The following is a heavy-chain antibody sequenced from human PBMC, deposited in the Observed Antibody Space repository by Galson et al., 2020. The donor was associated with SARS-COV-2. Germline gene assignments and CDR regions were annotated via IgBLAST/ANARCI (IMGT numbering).Heavy chain of an antibody. V-gene: IGHV2-26*01. CDR1: GFSLSNARMG. Sequence: SGPTLVKPTETLTLTCTVSGFSLSNARMGVSWIRQPPGKALEWLAHIFSNDEKSYSTSLKSRLTISKDTSKSQVVLTMHNMDPVDTATYYCARIAVYCSCTSCYARGVYSWFDPWGQGTLVTVSS. D-gene: IGHD2-2*01. J-gene: IGHJ5*02. CDR3: ARIAVYCSCTSCYARGVYSWFDP. CDR2: IFSNDEK.